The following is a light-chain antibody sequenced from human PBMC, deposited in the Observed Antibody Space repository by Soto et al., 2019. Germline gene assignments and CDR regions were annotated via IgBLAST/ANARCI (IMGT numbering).Light chain of an antibody. CDR3: QQYKSWPRT. CDR1: ESIDRD. CDR2: DAS. V-gene: IGKV3-15*01. Sequence: EVVLTQSPATLSVSPGERATLSCRASESIDRDLAWFQQKPGQPPRLFIYDASTRATGVPARFSGSGSGTEFTLTISSLQSEDFVVYYCQQYKSWPRTFGQGTKVEI. J-gene: IGKJ1*01.